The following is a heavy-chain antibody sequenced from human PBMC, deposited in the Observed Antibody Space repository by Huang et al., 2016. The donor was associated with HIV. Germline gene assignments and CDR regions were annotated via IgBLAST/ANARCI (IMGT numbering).Heavy chain of an antibody. CDR1: GGSFSNYY. J-gene: IGHJ6*02. V-gene: IGHV4-34*01. CDR3: ARGAVRYFDRGGTRYYGMDV. CDR2: IIQSGCT. Sequence: QVQLQQWGAGLLKPSETLSLSCAVYGGSFSNYYWSGNRQPPGKGLEWMGEIIQSGCTNDNPSLKSRVTVSVDTSKDQFSRKLSSVTAADTAVYYCARGAVRYFDRGGTRYYGMDVWGQGTTVTVSS. D-gene: IGHD3-9*01.